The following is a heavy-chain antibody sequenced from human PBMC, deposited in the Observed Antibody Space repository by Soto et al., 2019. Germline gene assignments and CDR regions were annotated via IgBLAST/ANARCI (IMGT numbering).Heavy chain of an antibody. CDR3: VRDPQRNDY. J-gene: IGHJ4*02. CDR1: GYDFSSYG. Sequence: QVQLVQSGAEVKKPGASVKVSCKASGYDFSSYGISWVRQAPGQGLEWMGWISASNGNRDYAQQFQGRVTMTSDTSRTTACMDLRSLRSYDTAVYYCVRDPQRNDYWGQGTLVNVSS. V-gene: IGHV1-18*04. CDR2: ISASNGNR. D-gene: IGHD2-2*01.